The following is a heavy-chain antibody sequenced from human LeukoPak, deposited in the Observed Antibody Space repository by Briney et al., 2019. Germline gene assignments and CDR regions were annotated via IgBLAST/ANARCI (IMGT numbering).Heavy chain of an antibody. V-gene: IGHV3-23*01. CDR3: AKFLPTHIVVANYYFDY. CDR2: ISGSGGST. Sequence: GGSLRLSCAASGFTFSSYAMSWVRQAPGKGLEWVSAISGSGGSTYYADAVKGRFTISRDNSKNTLHLQMNSLRAEDTAVYYCAKFLPTHIVVANYYFDYWGQGTLVTVSS. J-gene: IGHJ4*02. CDR1: GFTFSSYA. D-gene: IGHD2-21*01.